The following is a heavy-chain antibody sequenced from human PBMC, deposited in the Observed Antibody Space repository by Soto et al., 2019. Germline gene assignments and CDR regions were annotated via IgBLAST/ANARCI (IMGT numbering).Heavy chain of an antibody. CDR3: ARDRSDILTGYYSYFDY. D-gene: IGHD3-9*01. J-gene: IGHJ4*02. CDR2: ISSSSSTI. CDR1: GFTFSSYS. Sequence: GGSLRLSCAASGFTFSSYSMNWVRQAPGKGLEWVSYISSSSSTIYYADSVKGRFTISRDNAKNSLYLQMNSLRDEDTAVYYCARDRSDILTGYYSYFDYWGQGTLVTVSS. V-gene: IGHV3-48*02.